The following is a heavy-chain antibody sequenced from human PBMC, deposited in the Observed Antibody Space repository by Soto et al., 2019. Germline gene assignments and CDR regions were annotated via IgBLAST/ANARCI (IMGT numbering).Heavy chain of an antibody. J-gene: IGHJ4*02. V-gene: IGHV3-30*18. CDR2: MSNDGSHT. CDR1: GFTFSSNG. Sequence: QVQLVESGGGVVQPGRSLRLSCAASGFTFSSNGMHWVRQAPGKGLEWVAVMSNDGSHTSYADSAKGRFTISRDNSKNKMYLQMNSLRAEDSGIYYCTKGCSSSSNCYIIDYWGQGALVTVSS. D-gene: IGHD2-15*01. CDR3: TKGCSSSSNCYIIDY.